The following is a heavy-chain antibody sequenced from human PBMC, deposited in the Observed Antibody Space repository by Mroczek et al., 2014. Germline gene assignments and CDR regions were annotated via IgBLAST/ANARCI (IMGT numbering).Heavy chain of an antibody. D-gene: IGHD4-23*01. CDR1: GYTFTSYY. Sequence: VQLVESGAEVKKPGASVKVSCKASGYTFTSYYMHWVRQAPGQGLEWMGIINPSGGSTSYAQKFQGRVTMTRDTSTSTVYMELSSLRSEDTAVYYCANFLRGNSARDGTDAFDIVGPRDKWSPSLQ. CDR2: INPSGGST. J-gene: IGHJ3*02. CDR3: ANFLRGNSARDGTDAFDI. V-gene: IGHV1-46*03.